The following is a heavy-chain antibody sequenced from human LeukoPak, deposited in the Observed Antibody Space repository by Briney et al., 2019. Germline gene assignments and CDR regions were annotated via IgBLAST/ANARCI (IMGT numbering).Heavy chain of an antibody. CDR3: ARGTLGGYDYFDY. D-gene: IGHD5-12*01. Sequence: SSETLSLTCAVSGYSISSGYYWGWIRQPPGKGLEWIGSIHHSGNTYYNPSLKSRVTMSVDTSKDQFSLKLSSVTAADTAVYYCARGTLGGYDYFDYWGQGTLVTVSS. CDR2: IHHSGNT. CDR1: GYSISSGYY. V-gene: IGHV4-38-2*01. J-gene: IGHJ4*02.